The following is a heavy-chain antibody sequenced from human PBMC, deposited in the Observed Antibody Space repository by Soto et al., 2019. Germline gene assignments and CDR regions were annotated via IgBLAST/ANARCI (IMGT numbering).Heavy chain of an antibody. D-gene: IGHD6-19*01. CDR3: AKDLFSGWPPDAFDI. CDR1: GFTFGGYW. V-gene: IGHV3-23*01. CDR2: ISDSGGST. Sequence: PGGSLRLSCAASGFTFGGYWMTWVRQAPGKGLEWVSSISDSGGSTYYADSVKGRFTISRDNSKNTLYLQMNSLRAEDTAVHYCAKDLFSGWPPDAFDIWGQGTMVTVSS. J-gene: IGHJ3*02.